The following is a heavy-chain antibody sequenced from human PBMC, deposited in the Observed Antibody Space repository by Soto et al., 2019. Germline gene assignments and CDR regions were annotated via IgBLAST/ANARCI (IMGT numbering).Heavy chain of an antibody. V-gene: IGHV1-3*04. J-gene: IGHJ4*02. CDR1: GYTFTLYT. D-gene: IGHD5-18*01. CDR2: INTGNGNT. Sequence: ASVKVSCKTSGYTFTLYTIHWVRQAPGQRLEWMGWINTGNGNTKYSQRFQGRVTMSRDTSASPAYMELSSLTPEDTAVYYCAKLGGGYIFGPYLDFWGQGTLVTVSS. CDR3: AKLGGGYIFGPYLDF.